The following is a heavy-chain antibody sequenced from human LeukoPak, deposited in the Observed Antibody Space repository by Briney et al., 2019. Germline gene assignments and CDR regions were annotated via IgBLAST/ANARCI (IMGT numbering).Heavy chain of an antibody. J-gene: IGHJ5*02. V-gene: IGHV3-23*01. D-gene: IGHD2-21*01. Sequence: PGGSLRLSCAASGFSFSSYTMSWVRQAPGKGLEWVSGISDRGSTTYYADSVKGRFTISRDNPKNTLYLQMNSLRAEDTAVYYCAKEGFALGLFDPWGQGTLVTVSS. CDR1: GFSFSSYT. CDR3: AKEGFALGLFDP. CDR2: ISDRGSTT.